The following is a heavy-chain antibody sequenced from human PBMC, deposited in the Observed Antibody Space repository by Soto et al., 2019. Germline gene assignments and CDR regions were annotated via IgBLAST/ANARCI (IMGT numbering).Heavy chain of an antibody. J-gene: IGHJ5*01. CDR1: RVSMSDYF. CDR3: ARLGRYYQSLDS. D-gene: IGHD3-10*01. CDR2: IYYGGTT. V-gene: IGHV4-59*08. Sequence: SETLSLTCTVSRVSMSDYFWSWIRQSPGKGLEWVGYIYYGGTTSYNPSLKSRVTISLETSKSQFSLRLTSVTAADTAVYYCARLGRYYQSLDSWGPGTLVNVSS.